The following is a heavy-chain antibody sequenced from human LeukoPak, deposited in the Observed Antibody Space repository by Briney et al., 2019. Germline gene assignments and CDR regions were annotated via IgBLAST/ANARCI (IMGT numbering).Heavy chain of an antibody. CDR1: GGSFSGYY. D-gene: IGHD3-16*01. CDR2: INHSGST. CDR3: ASLRVPGYFDY. V-gene: IGHV4-34*01. J-gene: IGHJ4*03. Sequence: KSSETLSLTCAVYGGSFSGYYWSWIRQPPGKGLEWIGEINHSGSTNYNPSLKSRVTISVDTSKKQFSLRLNAVTAAGTAVFYCASLRVPGYFDYWGQGTLVTVSS.